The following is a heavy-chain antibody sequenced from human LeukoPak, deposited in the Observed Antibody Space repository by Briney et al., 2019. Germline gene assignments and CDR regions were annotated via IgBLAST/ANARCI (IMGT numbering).Heavy chain of an antibody. CDR2: IYTSGST. CDR3: ARHVGFITMVRGVINNNRFDP. V-gene: IGHV4-4*07. J-gene: IGHJ5*02. D-gene: IGHD3-10*01. CDR1: GGSISSYY. Sequence: SETLSLTCTVSGGSISSYYWSWIRQPAGKGLEWIGRIYTSGSTNYNPSLKSRVTMSVDTSKNQFSLKLSSVTAADTAVYYCARHVGFITMVRGVINNNRFDPWGQGTLVTVSS.